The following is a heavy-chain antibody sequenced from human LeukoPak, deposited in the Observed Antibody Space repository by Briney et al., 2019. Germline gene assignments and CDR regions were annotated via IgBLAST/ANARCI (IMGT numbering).Heavy chain of an antibody. D-gene: IGHD2-15*01. Sequence: GGSLRLSCAASGFTFSSYAMTWVRQAPGKGLEWVSGISGSGSSTNYADSVKGRFTISRDNSKNTLYLQMNSLGAEDTAVYYCAKDRVCSGGSCYFDYWGQGTLVTVSS. CDR1: GFTFSSYA. CDR2: ISGSGSST. CDR3: AKDRVCSGGSCYFDY. V-gene: IGHV3-23*01. J-gene: IGHJ4*02.